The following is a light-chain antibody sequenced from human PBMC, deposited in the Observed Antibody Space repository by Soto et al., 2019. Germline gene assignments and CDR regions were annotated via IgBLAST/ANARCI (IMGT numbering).Light chain of an antibody. CDR1: QSLIHSDGDTY. V-gene: IGKV2-30*02. CDR2: KVS. J-gene: IGKJ1*01. CDR3: MQGTHWPWT. Sequence: DVVMTQSPLSLPVTLGQPASISCRSSQSLIHSDGDTYLNWFQQRPGQSPRRLIYKVSDRDCGVPDRFSGSGSGTDFTLKISRVEAEDVGIYYCMQGTHWPWTFGKGTEVEIK.